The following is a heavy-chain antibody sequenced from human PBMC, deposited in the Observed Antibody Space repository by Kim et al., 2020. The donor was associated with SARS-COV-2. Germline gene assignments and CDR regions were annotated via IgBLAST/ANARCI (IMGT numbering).Heavy chain of an antibody. CDR1: GFTFSSYS. Sequence: GGSLRLSCAASGFTFSSYSMNWVRQAPGKGLEWVSSISSSSSYIYYADSVKGRFTISRDNAKNSLYLQMNSLRAEDTAVYYCARARGYCGGDCLDAFDIWGQGRMVTVSS. V-gene: IGHV3-21*01. CDR3: ARARGYCGGDCLDAFDI. CDR2: ISSSSSYI. J-gene: IGHJ3*02. D-gene: IGHD2-21*02.